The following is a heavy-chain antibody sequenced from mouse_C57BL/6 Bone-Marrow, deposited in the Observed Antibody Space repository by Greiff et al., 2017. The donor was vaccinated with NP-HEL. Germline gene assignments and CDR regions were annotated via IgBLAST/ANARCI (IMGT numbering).Heavy chain of an antibody. CDR1: GFTFSDYG. CDR3: ARKKYRYDYGYFDV. J-gene: IGHJ1*03. D-gene: IGHD2-4*01. Sequence: EVQGVESGGGLVKPGGSLKLSCAASGFTFSDYGMHWVRQAPEKGLEWVAYISSGSSTIYYADTVKGRFTISRDNAKNTLFLQMTSLRSEDTAMYYCARKKYRYDYGYFDVWGTGTTVTVSS. V-gene: IGHV5-17*01. CDR2: ISSGSSTI.